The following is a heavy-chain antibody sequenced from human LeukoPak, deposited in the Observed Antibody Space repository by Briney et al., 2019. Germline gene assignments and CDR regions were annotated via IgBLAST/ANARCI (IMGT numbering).Heavy chain of an antibody. CDR3: AREAAGCFDF. D-gene: IGHD6-13*01. J-gene: IGHJ4*02. CDR1: GYTFTSHG. Sequence: ASVKVSCKASGYTFTSHGISWVRQAPGQGLEWLGWISACNGNTNYAQKLQGRVTMTTDTSTSTAYMELRSLRSDDTAVYYCAREAAGCFDFWGQGTLVTVSS. CDR2: ISACNGNT. V-gene: IGHV1-18*01.